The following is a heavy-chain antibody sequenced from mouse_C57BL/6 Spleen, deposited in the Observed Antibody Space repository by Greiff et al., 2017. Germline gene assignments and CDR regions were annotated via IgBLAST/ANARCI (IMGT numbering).Heavy chain of an antibody. J-gene: IGHJ4*01. CDR1: GYTFTSYW. D-gene: IGHD1-1*02. CDR2: IYPGSGST. CDR3: ARNYYGIYAMDY. V-gene: IGHV1-55*01. Sequence: VQLQESGAELVKPGASVKMSCKASGYTFTSYWITWVKQRPGQGLEWIGDIYPGSGSTNYNEKFKSKATLTVDTSSSTTYMQLSSLTSEDSAVYYCARNYYGIYAMDYWGQGTSVTVSS.